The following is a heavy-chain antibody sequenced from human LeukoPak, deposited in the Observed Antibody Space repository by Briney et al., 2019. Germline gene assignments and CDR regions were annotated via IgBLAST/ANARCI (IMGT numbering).Heavy chain of an antibody. CDR1: GDSVSSNSAA. CDR2: TYYRSKWYN. D-gene: IGHD3-22*01. V-gene: IGHV6-1*01. J-gene: IGHJ4*02. CDR3: ARDRVYYYDSSGTGYYFDY. Sequence: SQTLSLTCAISGDSVSSNSAAWNWIRQSPSRGLEWLGRTYYRSKWYNDYAVSVKSRITINPDTSKNQFSLQLNSVTPEDTAVYYCARDRVYYYDSSGTGYYFDYWGQGTLVTVSS.